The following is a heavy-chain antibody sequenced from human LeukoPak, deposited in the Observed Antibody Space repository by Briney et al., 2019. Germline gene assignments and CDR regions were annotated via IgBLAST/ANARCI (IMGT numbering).Heavy chain of an antibody. CDR3: AKDLTVVTRAPYFDY. CDR1: GFTFSSYG. CDR2: ISYDGSNK. Sequence: PGRALRLSCAASGFTFSSYGMHWVRQAPGKGLECVAVISYDGSNKYYADYVKGRFTISRDNSKNTLYLQMNSLRAEDTAVYYCAKDLTVVTRAPYFDYWGQGTLVTVSS. V-gene: IGHV3-30*18. D-gene: IGHD4-23*01. J-gene: IGHJ4*02.